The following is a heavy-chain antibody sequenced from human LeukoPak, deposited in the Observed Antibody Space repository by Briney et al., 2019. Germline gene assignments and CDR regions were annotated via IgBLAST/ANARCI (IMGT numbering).Heavy chain of an antibody. V-gene: IGHV4-39*07. Sequence: SETLSLTCTVSGGSISSSSYYWGWIRQPPGKGLEWIGSIYYSGSTYYNPSLKSRVTISVDTSKNQISLKLSSVTAADTAVYYCARGIAARDIFDYWGQGTLVTVSS. CDR1: GGSISSSSYY. D-gene: IGHD6-6*01. CDR3: ARGIAARDIFDY. J-gene: IGHJ4*02. CDR2: IYYSGST.